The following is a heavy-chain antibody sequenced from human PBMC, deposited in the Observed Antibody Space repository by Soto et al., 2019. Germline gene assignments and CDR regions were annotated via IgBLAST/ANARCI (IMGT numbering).Heavy chain of an antibody. J-gene: IGHJ4*02. V-gene: IGHV1-69*06. D-gene: IGHD3-22*01. Sequence: GASVKVSCKASGGTFSSYAISWVLQAPGQGLEWMGGIIPIFGTANYAQKFQGRVTITADKSTSTAYMELSSLRSEDTAVYYCARAATPLAKGTYYYDSSGYYFPAYWGQGTLVTVSS. CDR3: ARAATPLAKGTYYYDSSGYYFPAY. CDR1: GGTFSSYA. CDR2: IIPIFGTA.